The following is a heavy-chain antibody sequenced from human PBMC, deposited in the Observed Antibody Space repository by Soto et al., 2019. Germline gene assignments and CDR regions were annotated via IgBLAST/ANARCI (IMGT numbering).Heavy chain of an antibody. Sequence: ASVKVSCKASGYTFTSYGISWVRQAPGQGLEWMGWISAYNGNTNYAQKLKGRVTMTTDTSTSTAYMELRSLRSDDTAVYYCARQAREYSSSRRNYFDYWGQGTLVTVSS. V-gene: IGHV1-18*01. J-gene: IGHJ4*02. D-gene: IGHD6-13*01. CDR3: ARQAREYSSSRRNYFDY. CDR1: GYTFTSYG. CDR2: ISAYNGNT.